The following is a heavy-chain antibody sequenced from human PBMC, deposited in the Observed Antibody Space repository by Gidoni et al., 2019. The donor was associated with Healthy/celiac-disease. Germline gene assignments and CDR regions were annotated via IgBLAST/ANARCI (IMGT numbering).Heavy chain of an antibody. D-gene: IGHD6-19*01. V-gene: IGHV1-69*01. CDR3: ASMRQVYLSPIAVAGNGYGY. CDR2: IIPIFGTA. Sequence: QVQLVQSGAEVKKPGSSVKVSCKASGGTFSSYAISWVRQAPGQGLEWMGGIIPIFGTANYAQKFQGRVTITADESTSTAYMELSSLRSEDTAVYYCASMRQVYLSPIAVAGNGYGYWGQGTLVTVSS. CDR1: GGTFSSYA. J-gene: IGHJ4*02.